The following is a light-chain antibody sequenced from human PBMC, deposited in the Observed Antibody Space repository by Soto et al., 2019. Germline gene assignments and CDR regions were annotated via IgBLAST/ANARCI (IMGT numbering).Light chain of an antibody. Sequence: EIVLTQSPATLSLSPGERATLSCRASQSVSSYLAWYQQKPGQAPRLLISDASSRATDVPDRFSGSGSGTDFSLTISRLEPEDFAVYYCQQYGDSPVTFGQGTKVDIK. CDR3: QQYGDSPVT. V-gene: IGKV3-20*01. J-gene: IGKJ1*01. CDR1: QSVSSY. CDR2: DAS.